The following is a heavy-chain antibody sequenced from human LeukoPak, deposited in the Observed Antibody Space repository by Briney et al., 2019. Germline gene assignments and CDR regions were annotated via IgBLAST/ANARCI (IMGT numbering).Heavy chain of an antibody. Sequence: KPSETLSLTCTVSGGSISSSSYYWGWIRQPPGKGLEWIGSIYYSGSTYYNPSLKSRVTISVDTSKNQFSLKLSSVTAADTAVYYCAREFSGTSIAARVFDSWGQGNLVTVSS. CDR1: GGSISSSSYY. J-gene: IGHJ4*02. CDR3: AREFSGTSIAARVFDS. CDR2: IYYSGST. V-gene: IGHV4-39*02. D-gene: IGHD6-6*01.